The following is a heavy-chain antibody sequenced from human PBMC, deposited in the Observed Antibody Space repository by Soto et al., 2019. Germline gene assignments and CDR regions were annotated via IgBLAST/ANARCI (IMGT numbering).Heavy chain of an antibody. CDR2: MNPNSGNT. CDR3: ARVPRGYSSSWYDY. D-gene: IGHD6-13*01. Sequence: ASVKVSCKASGYTFTGYDINWVRQATGQGLEWTGWMNPNSGNTGYAQKFQGRVTMTRNTSISTAYMELSSLRSEDTAVYYCARVPRGYSSSWYDYWGQGTLVTVSS. CDR1: GYTFTGYD. V-gene: IGHV1-8*01. J-gene: IGHJ4*02.